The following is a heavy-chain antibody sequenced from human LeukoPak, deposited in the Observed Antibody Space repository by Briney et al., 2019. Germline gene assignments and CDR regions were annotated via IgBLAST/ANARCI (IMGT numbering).Heavy chain of an antibody. J-gene: IGHJ6*02. CDR3: ARDPSEYYYYGMDV. Sequence: GRSLRLSCAASGFTFDDYAIHWVRQAPGKGLEWVSGISWNSGSIGYVDSVKGRFTISRDNAKNSLYLQMNSLRAEDTAVYYCARDPSEYYYYGMDVWGQGTTVTVSS. CDR1: GFTFDDYA. CDR2: ISWNSGSI. V-gene: IGHV3-9*01.